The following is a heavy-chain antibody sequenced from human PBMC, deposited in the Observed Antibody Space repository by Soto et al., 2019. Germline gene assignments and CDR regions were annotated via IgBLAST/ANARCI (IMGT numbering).Heavy chain of an antibody. CDR3: ARDQLYYNDISGRPLNAFDV. CDR1: GFTFSNYW. D-gene: IGHD3-22*01. Sequence: GGSLRLSCSASGFTFSNYWMHWVRQGPGKGLVWVARLNIDGSTRNYADSVKGRFTISRDNAQNTLFLQMNSLSAEDTAVYYCARDQLYYNDISGRPLNAFDVWGQGTMVTVSS. CDR2: LNIDGSTR. V-gene: IGHV3-74*01. J-gene: IGHJ3*01.